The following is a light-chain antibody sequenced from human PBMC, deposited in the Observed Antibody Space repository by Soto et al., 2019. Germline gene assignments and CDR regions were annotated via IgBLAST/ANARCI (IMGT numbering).Light chain of an antibody. J-gene: IGLJ1*01. CDR2: DVS. CDR1: SSDVGDYNS. V-gene: IGLV2-11*01. Sequence: QSVLTQPRSVSGSPGQSVTVSCIGTSSDVGDYNSVSWYQQHPGKAPKLMIYDVSKGPSGVPDRFSGSKSGNTASLTISGLQAEDEADYYCCSYVGSYSYVFGIGTKLTVL. CDR3: CSYVGSYSYV.